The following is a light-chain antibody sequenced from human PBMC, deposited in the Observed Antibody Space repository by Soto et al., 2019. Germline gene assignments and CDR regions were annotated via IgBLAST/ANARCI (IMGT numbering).Light chain of an antibody. CDR2: EVV. CDR3: KSYAGSNTYV. V-gene: IGLV2-8*01. J-gene: IGLJ1*01. Sequence: QTPSAQPPSASFTTGQLYTISRTGTKNVIGFYDFVSWYLHLPGIAPRLIIYEVVQRPSGVPDRFSGSKSGNLASLTVSGLQAADEADYFCKSYAGSNTYVFGSGTKVTVL. CDR1: KNVIGFYDF.